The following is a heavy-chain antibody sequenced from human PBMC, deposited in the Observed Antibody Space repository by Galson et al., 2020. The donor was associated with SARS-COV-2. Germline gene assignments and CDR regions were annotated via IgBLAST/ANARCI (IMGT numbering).Heavy chain of an antibody. CDR2: LYWDDDK. V-gene: IGHV2-5*02. CDR3: AQRAPTILDAFGF. D-gene: IGHD5-12*01. CDR1: GFSLSTSGVG. Sequence: SGPTLVKPTQTLTLTRIFSGFSLSTSGVGVGSIRQPPGKALEWLALLYWDDDKLHSLSLKSRLTITKDSSKNQVVLIMTNMDPMDTATYYCAQRAPTILDAFGFWGQGTMVTVSS. J-gene: IGHJ3*01.